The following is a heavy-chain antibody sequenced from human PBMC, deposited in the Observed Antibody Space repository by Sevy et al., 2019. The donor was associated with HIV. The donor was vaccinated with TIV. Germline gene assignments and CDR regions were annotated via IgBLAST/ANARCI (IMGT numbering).Heavy chain of an antibody. D-gene: IGHD3-22*01. V-gene: IGHV3-11*01. CDR1: GFTFSDYY. CDR2: ISRSASTI. Sequence: GGSLRLSCAASGFTFSDYYMSWIRQAPGKGLEWVSYISRSASTINYADSVKGRFTISRDNANNSLYLQINGLRAEDTAVYYCARENTMIEEPGWFDPWGQGTLVTVSS. CDR3: ARENTMIEEPGWFDP. J-gene: IGHJ5*02.